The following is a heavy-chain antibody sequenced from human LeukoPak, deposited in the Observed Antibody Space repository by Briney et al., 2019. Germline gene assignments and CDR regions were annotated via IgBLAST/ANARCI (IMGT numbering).Heavy chain of an antibody. Sequence: SQTLSLTCTVYGGSISSGSYHWSWIRQPAGKGLEWIGRIYTSGSTNYSPSLKSRVTISADTSKNQFSLKLTSVTAADTAVYYCARAPHYYYDSSGYYYYFDYWGQGTLVTVSS. D-gene: IGHD3-22*01. CDR1: GGSISSGSYH. CDR2: IYTSGST. CDR3: ARAPHYYYDSSGYYYYFDY. V-gene: IGHV4-61*02. J-gene: IGHJ4*02.